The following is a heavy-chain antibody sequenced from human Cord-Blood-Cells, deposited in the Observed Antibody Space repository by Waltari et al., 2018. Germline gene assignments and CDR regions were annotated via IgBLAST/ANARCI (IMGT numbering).Heavy chain of an antibody. D-gene: IGHD1-26*01. CDR2: KKQEGSGK. CDR3: ARNSGSYIDY. Sequence: EVQLVESGGGLVQPGGSLRLSCAASGFTFSSYWMSWVRQAPGKGVGGEANKKQEGSGKYYVGSVKGPFTSSRDNAKNSLDLQMNSLGAEDTAVYYCARNSGSYIDYWGQGTLVTVSS. J-gene: IGHJ4*02. V-gene: IGHV3-7*01. CDR1: GFTFSSYW.